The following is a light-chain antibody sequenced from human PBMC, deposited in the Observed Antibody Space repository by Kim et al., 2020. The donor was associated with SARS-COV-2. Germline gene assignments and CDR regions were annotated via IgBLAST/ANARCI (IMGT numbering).Light chain of an antibody. Sequence: CPGERATVSCRPGQSMGNSLAGYQQTPGQAPRLLIYGESTRATGGSARFSGSGSGTEFTLTISSLQSEDFAMYYCQQHDNWPPFTFGQGTRLEI. J-gene: IGKJ2*01. CDR2: GES. V-gene: IGKV3-15*01. CDR3: QQHDNWPPFT. CDR1: QSMGNS.